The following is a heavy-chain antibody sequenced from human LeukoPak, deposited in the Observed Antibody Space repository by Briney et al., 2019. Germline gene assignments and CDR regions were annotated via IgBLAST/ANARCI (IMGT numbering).Heavy chain of an antibody. CDR2: ISGSGGST. CDR3: AKADYGDYVSAYYYYGMDV. J-gene: IGHJ6*02. V-gene: IGHV3-23*01. Sequence: GGSLRLSCAASGFTFSSYAMSWVRQAPGKGLEWVSAISGSGGSTYYADSVKGRFTISRDNSKNTLYLQMNSLRAEDTAVYYCAKADYGDYVSAYYYYGMDVWGQGTTVTVSS. D-gene: IGHD4-17*01. CDR1: GFTFSSYA.